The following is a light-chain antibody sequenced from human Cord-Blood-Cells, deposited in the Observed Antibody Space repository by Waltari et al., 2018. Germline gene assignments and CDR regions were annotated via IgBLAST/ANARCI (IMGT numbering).Light chain of an antibody. J-gene: IGLJ2*01. V-gene: IGLV1-40*01. Sequence: QSVLTQPHSVSGAPGQRVNLDCTGSSSKIGAGYDTRWYPQIPGTAPKLLSSGKDDRASGFPDLFSGSKSGTSASLAITGLQAEDESEYYCQSYDSSLSGSVFGGGTKLTVL. CDR2: GKD. CDR1: SSKIGAGYD. CDR3: QSYDSSLSGSV.